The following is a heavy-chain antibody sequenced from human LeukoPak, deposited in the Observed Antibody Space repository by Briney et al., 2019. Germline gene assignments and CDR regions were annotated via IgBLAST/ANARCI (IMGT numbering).Heavy chain of an antibody. D-gene: IGHD3-10*01. CDR2: ISWDGGST. CDR1: GFTFDDYA. Sequence: GGSLRLSCAASGFTFDDYAMHWVRQAPGKGLEWVSLISWDGGSTYYADSVKGRFTISRDNSNNTLYLQMNSLRAEDTAIYYCAKGLGFYMDVWGKGTTVTISS. V-gene: IGHV3-43D*03. J-gene: IGHJ6*03. CDR3: AKGLGFYMDV.